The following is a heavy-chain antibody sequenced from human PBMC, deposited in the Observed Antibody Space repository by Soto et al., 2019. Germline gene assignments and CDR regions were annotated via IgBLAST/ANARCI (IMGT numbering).Heavy chain of an antibody. V-gene: IGHV3-74*01. D-gene: IGHD1-1*01. CDR2: ISGDGSSR. CDR1: GFTFSDYW. J-gene: IGHJ4*02. Sequence: GGSLRLSCAASGFTFSDYWMHWVRQAPGKGLVWVSRISGDGSSRSYADSVKGRFTISRDNAKNTLYVQMNSLRAEDTAVYYCARGIGYSAQDYWGQGTPVTVSS. CDR3: ARGIGYSAQDY.